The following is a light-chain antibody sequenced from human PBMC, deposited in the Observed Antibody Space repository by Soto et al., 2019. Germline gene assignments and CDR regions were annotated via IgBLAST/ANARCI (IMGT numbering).Light chain of an antibody. CDR3: CSYAGSYTNWV. V-gene: IGLV2-11*01. CDR2: DVS. J-gene: IGLJ3*02. CDR1: SNDVGGYNY. Sequence: QSVVTQPRSVSGSPGQSVTISCTGTSNDVGGYNYVSWYQQHPGKAPKLMIYDVSKRPSGVPDRFSGSKSGNTASLTISGLQAEDEADYYCCSYAGSYTNWVFGGGTKVTVL.